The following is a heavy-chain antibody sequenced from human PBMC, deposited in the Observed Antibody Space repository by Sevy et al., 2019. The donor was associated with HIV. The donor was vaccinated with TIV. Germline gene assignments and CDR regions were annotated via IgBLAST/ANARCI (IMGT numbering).Heavy chain of an antibody. V-gene: IGHV3-66*01. J-gene: IGHJ6*02. D-gene: IGHD3-22*01. CDR1: GLSVSDNY. CDR3: ERDRYYDASGYYYYYYGMDV. Sequence: GGSLRLSCAASGLSVSDNYMNWVRQAPGKGLELVSVIYRDGRTYYPDSVKGRFSISRDNAKNTPKLHMKSLRPEDTAVYYCERDRYYDASGYYYYYYGMDVWGQGTTVTVSS. CDR2: IYRDGRT.